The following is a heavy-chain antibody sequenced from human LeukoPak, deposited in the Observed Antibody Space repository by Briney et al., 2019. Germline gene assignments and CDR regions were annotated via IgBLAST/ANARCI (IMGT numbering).Heavy chain of an antibody. J-gene: IGHJ5*02. V-gene: IGHV3-30*02. D-gene: IGHD3-10*01. Sequence: GGSLRLSCAASGFTFSSYSMNWVRQAPGKGLEWVAFIRYDGTNKYYADSVKGRFTISRDNSKNTLYLQMNSLRAEDTAVYYCAKAGGFGEFVFDPWGQGTLVTVSS. CDR1: GFTFSSYS. CDR2: IRYDGTNK. CDR3: AKAGGFGEFVFDP.